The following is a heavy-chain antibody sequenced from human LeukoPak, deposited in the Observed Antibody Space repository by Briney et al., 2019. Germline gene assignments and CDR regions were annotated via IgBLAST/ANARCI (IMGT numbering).Heavy chain of an antibody. Sequence: GGSLRLSCAASGLTLSGYWMHWVRQAPGKGLVWVSRINGDASSTSYADSVKGRFTISRDNAKTTLYQQMSSRRVEATAVYYCARARGNTYGYFEYWGQGTLVTVSS. V-gene: IGHV3-74*01. D-gene: IGHD5-18*01. CDR1: GLTLSGYW. CDR2: INGDASST. J-gene: IGHJ4*02. CDR3: ARARGNTYGYFEY.